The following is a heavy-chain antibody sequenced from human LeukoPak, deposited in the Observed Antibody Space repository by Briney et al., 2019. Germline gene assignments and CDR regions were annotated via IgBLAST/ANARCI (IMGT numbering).Heavy chain of an antibody. Sequence: GGSLRLSCAASGFTFRSYELNWVRQAPGKGLEWVSYISDIGTTQHYADSVKGRFIISRDNAKNSLYLQMNSLTAADTAVYYCARDRSKVTAYDDALDIWDQGTMVIVSS. CDR2: ISDIGTTQ. V-gene: IGHV3-48*03. CDR1: GFTFRSYE. D-gene: IGHD2-21*02. CDR3: ARDRSKVTAYDDALDI. J-gene: IGHJ3*02.